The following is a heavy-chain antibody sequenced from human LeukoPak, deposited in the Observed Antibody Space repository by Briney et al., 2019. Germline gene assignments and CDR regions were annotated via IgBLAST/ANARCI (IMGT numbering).Heavy chain of an antibody. V-gene: IGHV1-2*02. CDR1: GYTFTGYY. CDR3: SRGTSAYGDYGVY. Sequence: PGASVKVSCKASGYTFTGYYMHWVRQAPGQGLEWMGWINPNSGGTNYAQKFQGRVTLTRDTSISTAYLELSMLRSDDPAVYYCSRGTSAYGDYGVYWGQGTLVSVSS. D-gene: IGHD4-17*01. J-gene: IGHJ4*02. CDR2: INPNSGGT.